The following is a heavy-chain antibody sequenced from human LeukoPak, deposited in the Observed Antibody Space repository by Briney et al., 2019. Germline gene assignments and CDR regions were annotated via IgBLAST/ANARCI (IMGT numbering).Heavy chain of an antibody. D-gene: IGHD3-9*01. CDR2: INPSGGST. CDR1: GYTFTSYY. CDR3: AREVDYGILTGYLYYYYYYGMDV. Sequence: GASVKVSCKASGYTFTSYYMHWVRQAPGQGLEWMGIINPSGGSTSYAQKFQGRVTMTRDTSTSTVYMELSSLRSEDTAVYYCAREVDYGILTGYLYYYYYYGMDVWGQGTTVTVSS. J-gene: IGHJ6*02. V-gene: IGHV1-46*01.